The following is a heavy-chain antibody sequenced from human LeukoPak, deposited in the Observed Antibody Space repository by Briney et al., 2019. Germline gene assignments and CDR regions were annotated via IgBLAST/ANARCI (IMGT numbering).Heavy chain of an antibody. V-gene: IGHV4-34*01. CDR3: ARLDYDSSGYSLDY. CDR2: INHSGST. Sequence: PSETLSLTCAVHGGSFSGYYWSWIRQPPGKGLEWIGEINHSGSTNYNPSLKSRVTISVDTSKNQSSLKLSSVTAADTAVYYCARLDYDSSGYSLDYWGQGTLVTVSS. CDR1: GGSFSGYY. D-gene: IGHD3-22*01. J-gene: IGHJ4*02.